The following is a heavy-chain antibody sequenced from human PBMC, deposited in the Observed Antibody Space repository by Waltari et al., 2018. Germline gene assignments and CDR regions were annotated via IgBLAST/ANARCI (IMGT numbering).Heavy chain of an antibody. CDR1: GYTFSDYA. D-gene: IGHD3-9*01. CDR2: IKTNTGNP. V-gene: IGHV7-4-1*02. Sequence: QVQLVQSGSELKKPGASVEVSCSASGYTFSDYALNGVRQAPGQGPEWMGWIKTNTGNPTYAQDFTCLLVFSLDASVSTAYLLITGLKADDTAVYYCARLRASLTGFGPYGLDVWGQGTKVTVSS. CDR3: ARLRASLTGFGPYGLDV. J-gene: IGHJ6*02.